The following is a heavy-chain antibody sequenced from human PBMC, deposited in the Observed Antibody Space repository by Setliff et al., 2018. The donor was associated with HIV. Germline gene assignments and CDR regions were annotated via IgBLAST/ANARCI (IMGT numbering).Heavy chain of an antibody. Sequence: ASVKVSCKAFGYTFSTNAIHRVRQAPGQRLEWMGYINAGDDNTRYSEKFQGRVTITRDTSANTAYMELSSLRSEDTAVYYCARGSCSGCYLSDYWGLGTRVTV. CDR3: ARGSCSGCYLSDY. V-gene: IGHV1-3*01. D-gene: IGHD6-19*01. CDR1: GYTFSTNA. CDR2: INAGDDNT. J-gene: IGHJ4*02.